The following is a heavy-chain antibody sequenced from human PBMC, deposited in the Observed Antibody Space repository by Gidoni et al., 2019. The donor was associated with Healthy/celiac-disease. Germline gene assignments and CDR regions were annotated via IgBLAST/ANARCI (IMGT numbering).Heavy chain of an antibody. D-gene: IGHD3-9*01. CDR1: GFTFSSYA. Sequence: QVQLVESGGGVVQPGRSLRLSCAASGFTFSSYAMHWVRQAPGKGLEWVAVISYDGSNKYYADSVKGRFTISRDNSKNTLYLQMNSLRAEDTAVYYCARGLCILTGYCTHYYGMDVWGQGTTVTVSS. J-gene: IGHJ6*02. CDR3: ARGLCILTGYCTHYYGMDV. CDR2: ISYDGSNK. V-gene: IGHV3-30*01.